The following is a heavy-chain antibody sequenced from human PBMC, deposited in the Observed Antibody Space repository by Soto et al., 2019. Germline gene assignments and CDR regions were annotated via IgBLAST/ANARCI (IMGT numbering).Heavy chain of an antibody. CDR1: SGSISSGDDY. J-gene: IGHJ4*02. Sequence: SDSLYLTCNVSSGSISSGDDYGNLNSHPPWKCLDWIGDIYYSASTYYNPSLKSRVTISVDTSKNQFSLKLSSVTAADTAVYYCARTRGYNYGHRHFEYWGQGTLVTVSS. V-gene: IGHV4-30-4*01. D-gene: IGHD5-18*01. CDR2: IYYSAST. CDR3: ARTRGYNYGHRHFEY.